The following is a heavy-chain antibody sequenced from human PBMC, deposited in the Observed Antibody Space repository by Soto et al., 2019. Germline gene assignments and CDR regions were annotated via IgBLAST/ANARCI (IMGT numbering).Heavy chain of an antibody. Sequence: EVQLLDSGGGWVQPGGSLRLSCVASGFVFSDYAMSLVRQAPGKGLEWVSAISAGGSDTYYADSVKGRFTVSRVNSKNTRYLQMNTLRAEDTAIYYCASVPIWCGSSSCYTEGFDSWGQGTLVTVSS. CDR3: ASVPIWCGSSSCYTEGFDS. CDR1: GFVFSDYA. V-gene: IGHV3-23*01. D-gene: IGHD2-2*01. J-gene: IGHJ4*02. CDR2: ISAGGSDT.